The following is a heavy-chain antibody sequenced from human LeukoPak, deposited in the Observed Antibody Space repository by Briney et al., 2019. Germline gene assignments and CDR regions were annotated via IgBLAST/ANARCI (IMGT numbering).Heavy chain of an antibody. CDR1: GGSISSGSYY. D-gene: IGHD1-1*01. Sequence: SQTLSLTCTVSGGSISSGSYYWSWIRQPAGKGLEWIGRIYTSGSTNYNPSLKSRVTISVDTSKNQFSLKLSSVTAADTAVYYCAKDAPTTGTTRGAFDIWGQGTMVTVSS. CDR3: AKDAPTTGTTRGAFDI. CDR2: IYTSGST. V-gene: IGHV4-61*02. J-gene: IGHJ3*02.